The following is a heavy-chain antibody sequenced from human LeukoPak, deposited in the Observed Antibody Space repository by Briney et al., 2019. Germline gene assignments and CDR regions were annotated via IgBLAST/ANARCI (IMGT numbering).Heavy chain of an antibody. J-gene: IGHJ4*02. CDR1: GGTFSSYA. CDR3: ARGGGRDGYNPFDY. Sequence: SVKVSCKASGGTFSSYAISWVRQAPGQGLEWMGGIIPIFGTANYAQKFQGRVTITADESMSTAYMELSSLRSEDTAVYYCARGGGRDGYNPFDYWGQGTLVTVSS. D-gene: IGHD5-24*01. CDR2: IIPIFGTA. V-gene: IGHV1-69*13.